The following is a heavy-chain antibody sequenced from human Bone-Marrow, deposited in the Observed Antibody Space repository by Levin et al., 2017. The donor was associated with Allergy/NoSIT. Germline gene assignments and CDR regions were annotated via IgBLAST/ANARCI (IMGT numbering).Heavy chain of an antibody. V-gene: IGHV1-3*01. CDR1: GYTFTSYA. CDR2: INAGNGNT. Sequence: GESLKISCKASGYTFTSYAMHWVRQAPGQRLEWMGWINAGNGNTKYSQKFQGRVTITRDTSASTAYMELSSLRSEDTAVYYCARGLSCSGGSCYPRHFYYYYYYMDGWGKGTTVTVSS. CDR3: ARGLSCSGGSCYPRHFYYYYYYMDG. D-gene: IGHD2-15*01. J-gene: IGHJ6*03.